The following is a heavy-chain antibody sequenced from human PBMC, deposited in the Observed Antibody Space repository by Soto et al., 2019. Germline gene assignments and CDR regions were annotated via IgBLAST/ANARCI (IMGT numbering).Heavy chain of an antibody. D-gene: IGHD3-10*02. CDR2: ISYTGST. CDR3: ASFYVRVVAGSTFDY. J-gene: IGHJ4*01. V-gene: IGHV4-30-4*01. Sequence: SETLSLTCSVSGGNINGADYFWFWIRKPPGKGLEWIGYISYTGSTYYNPSLRSRASISVDTSNNQFSLKLTSVTAADTAVYYCASFYVRVVAGSTFDYWGHGTLVTVSS. CDR1: GGNINGADYF.